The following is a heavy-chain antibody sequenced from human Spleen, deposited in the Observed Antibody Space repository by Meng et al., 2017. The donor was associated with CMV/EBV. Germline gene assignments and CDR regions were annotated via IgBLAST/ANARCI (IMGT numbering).Heavy chain of an antibody. CDR3: ARAQAYTIGAFDI. CDR2: IYYSGST. V-gene: IGHV4-59*01. Sequence: SETLSLTCTVSGGSISSYYWSWIRQPPGKGLEWIGYIYYSGSTNYNPSLKSRVTISVDTSKNQFSLKVSSVTAADTAVYYCARAQAYTIGAFDIWGQGTMVTVSS. J-gene: IGHJ3*02. CDR1: GGSISSYY. D-gene: IGHD2-21*01.